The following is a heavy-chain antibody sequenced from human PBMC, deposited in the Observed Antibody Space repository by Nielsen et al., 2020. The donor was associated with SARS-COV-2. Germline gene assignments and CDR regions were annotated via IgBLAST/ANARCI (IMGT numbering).Heavy chain of an antibody. J-gene: IGHJ4*02. D-gene: IGHD5-24*01. CDR1: GYTFTSYA. CDR2: INTNTGNP. V-gene: IGHV7-4-1*02. CDR3: AREDRDDDNWKFGY. Sequence: ASVKVSCKASGYTFTSYAMNWVRQAPGQGLEWMGWINTNTGNPTYAQGFTGRFVFSLDTSVSTAYLQISSLKAEDTAVYYCAREDRDDDNWKFGYWGQGTLVTVSS.